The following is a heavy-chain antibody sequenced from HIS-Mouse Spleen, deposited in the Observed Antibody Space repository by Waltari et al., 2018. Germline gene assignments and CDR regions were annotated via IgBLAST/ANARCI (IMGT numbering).Heavy chain of an antibody. D-gene: IGHD3-16*01. V-gene: IGHV3-30*18. CDR1: GFPFRSYG. CDR3: AKDSLREYAFDI. J-gene: IGHJ3*02. Sequence: QVQLVESGGGVVQPGRSLRLSCAASGFPFRSYGMPWGRQAPGKGLEWVAVISYDGSNKYYADSVKGRFTISRDNSKNTLYLQMNSLRAEDTAVYYCAKDSLREYAFDIWGQGTMVTVSS. CDR2: ISYDGSNK.